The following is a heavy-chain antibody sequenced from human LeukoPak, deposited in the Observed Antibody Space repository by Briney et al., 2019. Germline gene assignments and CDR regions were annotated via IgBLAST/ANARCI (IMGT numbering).Heavy chain of an antibody. CDR3: ARNLRIYVDTATFDY. D-gene: IGHD5-18*01. CDR2: IYYSGST. J-gene: IGHJ4*02. Sequence: PSETLSLTCTVSGGSISSSSYYWGWIRQPPGKGLEWIGSIYYSGSTYYNPSLKSRVTISVDTSKNQFSLKLSSVTAADTAVYYCARNLRIYVDTATFDYWGQGTLVTVSS. CDR1: GGSISSSSYY. V-gene: IGHV4-39*07.